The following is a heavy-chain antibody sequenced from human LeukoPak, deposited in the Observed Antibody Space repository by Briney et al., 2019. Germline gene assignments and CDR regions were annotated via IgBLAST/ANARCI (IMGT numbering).Heavy chain of an antibody. Sequence: VASVTVSCTASGGTFSSYAISWVRQAPGQGLEWMGGIIPIFGTANYAQKFQGRVTITADESTSTAYMELSSLRSEDTAVYYCARVDCSSTSCLTYYYYYGMDVWGQGTTVTVSS. D-gene: IGHD2-2*01. V-gene: IGHV1-69*13. CDR1: GGTFSSYA. J-gene: IGHJ6*02. CDR2: IIPIFGTA. CDR3: ARVDCSSTSCLTYYYYYGMDV.